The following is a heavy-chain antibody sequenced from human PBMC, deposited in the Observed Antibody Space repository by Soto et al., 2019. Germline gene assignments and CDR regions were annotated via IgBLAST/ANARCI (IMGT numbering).Heavy chain of an antibody. D-gene: IGHD3-22*01. J-gene: IGHJ4*02. CDR1: GYTFTSYS. Sequence: SSGKVSCKASGYTFTSYSMHWVRQAPGQRLEWMGWINAGNGNTKYSQKFQGRVTITRDTSASTAYMELSSLRSEDTAVYYCARSIVVVTSFDYWGQGTLVTVSS. CDR3: ARSIVVVTSFDY. CDR2: INAGNGNT. V-gene: IGHV1-3*01.